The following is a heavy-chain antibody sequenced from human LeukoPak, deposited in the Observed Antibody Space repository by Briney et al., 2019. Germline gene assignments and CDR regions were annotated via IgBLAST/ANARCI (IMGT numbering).Heavy chain of an antibody. J-gene: IGHJ6*02. V-gene: IGHV3-30-3*01. Sequence: GGSLRLSCAASRFTFSSYAMHWVRQAPGKGLEWVAVISYDGSNKYYADSVKGRFTISRDNSKNTLYLQMNSLRAEDTAVYYCARDASITIFGVVTHYGMDVWGQGTTVTVSS. CDR2: ISYDGSNK. CDR3: ARDASITIFGVVTHYGMDV. CDR1: RFTFSSYA. D-gene: IGHD3-3*01.